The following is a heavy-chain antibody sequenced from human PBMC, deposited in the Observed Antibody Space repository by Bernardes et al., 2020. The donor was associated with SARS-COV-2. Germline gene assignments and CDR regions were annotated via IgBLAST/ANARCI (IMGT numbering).Heavy chain of an antibody. Sequence: GGSLRLSCAASGFFFSDYAMHWVRQAPGKGLEWVGRIRSKANNYATAYGASVKGRFIIFRDDSKKTAYLQMNNLKTEDTALYFCAKQRSSGVEFWGQGTMVTVSS. V-gene: IGHV3-73*01. J-gene: IGHJ3*01. CDR1: GFFFSDYA. CDR3: AKQRSSGVEF. D-gene: IGHD3-22*01. CDR2: IRSKANNYAT.